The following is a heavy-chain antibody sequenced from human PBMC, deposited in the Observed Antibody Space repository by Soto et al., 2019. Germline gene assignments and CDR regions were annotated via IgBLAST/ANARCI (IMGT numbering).Heavy chain of an antibody. D-gene: IGHD6-19*01. CDR1: GFTFSSYG. J-gene: IGHJ4*02. V-gene: IGHV3-30*18. Sequence: GGSLRLSCAASGFTFSSYGMHWVRQAPGEGLEWVAVISYDGSNKYYADSVKGRFTISRDNSKNTLYLQMSSLRAEDTAVYYCAKDKRQQWLGAPAVGGFDYWGQGTLVTVSS. CDR3: AKDKRQQWLGAPAVGGFDY. CDR2: ISYDGSNK.